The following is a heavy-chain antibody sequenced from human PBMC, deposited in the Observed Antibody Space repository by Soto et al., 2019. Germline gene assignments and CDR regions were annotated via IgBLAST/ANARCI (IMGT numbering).Heavy chain of an antibody. V-gene: IGHV1-69*13. CDR1: GDTFSTYS. D-gene: IGHD2-8*01. CDR2: IVPVFRTA. J-gene: IGHJ4*02. CDR3: ATGKNRINPLNGPRQAFDY. Sequence: ASVKVSCKASGDTFSTYSISWVRQAPGQGLEWMGGIVPVFRTANYAQKFQGRVTISADESTSTAYMEVSSLRSEDTAMYYCATGKNRINPLNGPRQAFDYWGQGTLVTAPQ.